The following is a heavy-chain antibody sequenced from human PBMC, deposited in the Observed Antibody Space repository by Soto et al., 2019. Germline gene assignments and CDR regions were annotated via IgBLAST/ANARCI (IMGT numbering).Heavy chain of an antibody. CDR3: ASVDSGYCSGGSCYSSFDY. V-gene: IGHV4-31*03. CDR2: IYYSGST. Sequence: SETLSLTCTVSGGSISSGGYYWSWIRQHPGKGLEWIGYIYYSGSTYYNPSLKSRVTISVDTSKNQFSLKLSSVTAADTAVYYCASVDSGYCSGGSCYSSFDYWGQGTLVTV. D-gene: IGHD2-15*01. CDR1: GGSISSGGYY. J-gene: IGHJ4*02.